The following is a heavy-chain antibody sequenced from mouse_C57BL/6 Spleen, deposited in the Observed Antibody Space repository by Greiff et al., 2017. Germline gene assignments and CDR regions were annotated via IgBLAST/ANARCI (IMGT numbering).Heavy chain of an antibody. D-gene: IGHD1-1*01. V-gene: IGHV1-15*01. CDR3: TSVATTVVATPFEG. CDR2: IDPETGGT. J-gene: IGHJ2*01. CDR1: GYTFTDYE. Sequence: QVQLQQSGAELVRPGASVTLSCKASGYTFTDYEMHWVKQTPVHGLEWIGAIDPETGGTAYNQKFKGKAILTADKSSSTAYMELRSLTSEDTAVYYCTSVATTVVATPFEGWGQGTTLTVSS.